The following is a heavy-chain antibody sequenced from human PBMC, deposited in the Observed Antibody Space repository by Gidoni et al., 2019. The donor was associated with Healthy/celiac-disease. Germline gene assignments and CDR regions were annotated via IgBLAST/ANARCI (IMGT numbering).Heavy chain of an antibody. V-gene: IGHV1-2*06. CDR2: INPNSGGT. Sequence: VQLVQSGAGVKKPGASVKVSCKASGYTFTGYYMHWVRQAPGQGREGMGRINPNSGGTNDAQKLQGRVTMTRDTSISTAYMELSRLRSDDTAVYYCATPSSWRSFDYWGQGTLVTVSS. CDR3: ATPSSWRSFDY. D-gene: IGHD6-13*01. J-gene: IGHJ4*02. CDR1: GYTFTGYY.